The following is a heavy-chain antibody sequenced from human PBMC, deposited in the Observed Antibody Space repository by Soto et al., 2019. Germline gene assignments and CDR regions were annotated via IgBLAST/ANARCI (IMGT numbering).Heavy chain of an antibody. CDR2: IYYSGST. D-gene: IGHD4-4*01. J-gene: IGHJ5*02. CDR1: GGSISSGDYY. V-gene: IGHV4-30-4*01. CDR3: ARELTTVTTGVDP. Sequence: QVQLQESGPGLVKPSQTLSLTCTVSGGSISSGDYYWSWIRQPPGKGLEWIGYIYYSGSTYYNPSLKSRLTILVDTSKNQFSLKLSSVTPADTAVYYCARELTTVTTGVDPWGQGTLVTVSS.